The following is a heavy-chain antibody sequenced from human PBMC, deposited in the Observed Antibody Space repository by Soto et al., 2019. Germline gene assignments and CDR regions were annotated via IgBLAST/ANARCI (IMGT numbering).Heavy chain of an antibody. CDR3: ARDMGGGSGSYYRIRGGMDV. CDR1: GGSISSGGYY. D-gene: IGHD3-10*01. Sequence: PSETLSLTCTVSGGSISSGGYYWSWIRQHPGKGLEWIGYIYYSGSTYYNPSLKSRVTISVDTSKNQFSLKLSSVTAADTAVYYCARDMGGGSGSYYRIRGGMDVWGQGTTVT. J-gene: IGHJ6*02. CDR2: IYYSGST. V-gene: IGHV4-31*03.